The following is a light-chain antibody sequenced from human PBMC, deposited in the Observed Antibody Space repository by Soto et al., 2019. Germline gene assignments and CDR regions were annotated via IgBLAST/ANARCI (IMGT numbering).Light chain of an antibody. V-gene: IGLV2-14*01. CDR1: SSDVGGYNY. Sequence: QSALTQPASVSGSPGQSITISCTGNSSDVGGYNYVSWYQQHPGKGPKLMIYEVSNRPSGVSNRFSGSKSGNTASLTISGLQAEDEADYYCSSYTTSSTPVVFGGGTKVTVL. J-gene: IGLJ2*01. CDR2: EVS. CDR3: SSYTTSSTPVV.